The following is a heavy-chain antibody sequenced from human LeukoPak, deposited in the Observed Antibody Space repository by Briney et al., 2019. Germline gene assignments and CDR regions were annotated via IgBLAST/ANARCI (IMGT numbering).Heavy chain of an antibody. CDR3: AVYYYGSGSYAD. V-gene: IGHV3-21*01. D-gene: IGHD3-10*01. J-gene: IGHJ4*02. CDR2: ISSSGSYI. CDR1: GFTFSTYS. Sequence: GGSLRLSCAASGFTFSTYSMNWVRQAPGRGLEWVSSISSSGSYIYYADSVKGRFTISRDNAKNSLYLQMNSLRAEDTAVYYCAVYYYGSGSYADWGQGTLVTVSS.